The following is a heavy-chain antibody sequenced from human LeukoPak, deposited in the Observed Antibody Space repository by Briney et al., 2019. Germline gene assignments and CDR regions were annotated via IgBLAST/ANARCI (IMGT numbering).Heavy chain of an antibody. J-gene: IGHJ4*02. V-gene: IGHV1-69*13. CDR2: IIPIFGTA. CDR3: ARGSSYDILTGYYY. Sequence: SVKVSCKASGGTFSSYAISWVRQAPGQRLEWMGGIIPIFGTANYAQKFQGRVTITADESTSTAYMELSSLRSEDTAVYYCARGSSYDILTGYYYWGQGTLVTVSS. CDR1: GGTFSSYA. D-gene: IGHD3-9*01.